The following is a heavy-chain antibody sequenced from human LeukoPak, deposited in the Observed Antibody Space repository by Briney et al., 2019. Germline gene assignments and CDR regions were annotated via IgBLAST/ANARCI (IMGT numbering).Heavy chain of an antibody. CDR1: GGSISSYY. CDR3: ARDNWSSGWYSPHFDY. CDR2: IYTSGST. D-gene: IGHD6-19*01. Sequence: PSETLSLTCTVSGGSISSYYWSWIRQPAGKGLEWIGRIYTSGSTNYNPSLKSRVTMSVDTSKNQFSLKLSSVTAADTAVYYCARDNWSSGWYSPHFDYWGRGTLVTVSS. J-gene: IGHJ4*02. V-gene: IGHV4-4*07.